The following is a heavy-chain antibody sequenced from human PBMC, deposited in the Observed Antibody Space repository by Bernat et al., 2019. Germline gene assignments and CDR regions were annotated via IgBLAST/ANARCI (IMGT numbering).Heavy chain of an antibody. V-gene: IGHV1-18*01. D-gene: IGHD3-22*01. CDR2: ISAYNGNT. Sequence: QVQLVQSGAEVKKPGASVKVSCKASGYTFTSYGISWVRQAPGQGLEWMGCISAYNGNTNYAQKLQGRVTMTTDTSTSTAYMELRSLRSDDTAVYYCARSPNYYDSSGYLPFDYWGQGTLVTVSS. J-gene: IGHJ4*02. CDR1: GYTFTSYG. CDR3: ARSPNYYDSSGYLPFDY.